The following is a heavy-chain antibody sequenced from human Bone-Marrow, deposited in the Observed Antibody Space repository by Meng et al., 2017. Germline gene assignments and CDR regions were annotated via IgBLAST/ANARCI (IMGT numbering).Heavy chain of an antibody. Sequence: QVQLVQSGAEVRKPGASVKVSCKASGYTFTNYYMHWVRQAPGQGRQWMGIINPSGGSTSYAQKFQGRVTMTRDTSTSTVYMELSSLRSEDTAVYYCARVQSSGWSPGYWGQGTLVTVSS. CDR2: INPSGGST. V-gene: IGHV1-46*01. J-gene: IGHJ4*02. CDR1: GYTFTNYY. CDR3: ARVQSSGWSPGY. D-gene: IGHD6-19*01.